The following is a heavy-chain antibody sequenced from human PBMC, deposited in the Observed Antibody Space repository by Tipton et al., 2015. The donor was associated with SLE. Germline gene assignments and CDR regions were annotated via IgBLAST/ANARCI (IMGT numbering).Heavy chain of an antibody. J-gene: IGHJ3*02. V-gene: IGHV4-39*01. CDR3: ARQWRRSAFDI. CDR1: GGSISSRSYY. CDR2: IYYSGST. D-gene: IGHD3-3*01. Sequence: TLSTTCTVSGGSISSRSYYWGWIRQPPGKGLEWIGSIYYSGSTYYNPSPTSRVTISVDTSKNQFSLKLSSVTAADTAVYYCARQWRRSAFDIWGQGTMVTVSS.